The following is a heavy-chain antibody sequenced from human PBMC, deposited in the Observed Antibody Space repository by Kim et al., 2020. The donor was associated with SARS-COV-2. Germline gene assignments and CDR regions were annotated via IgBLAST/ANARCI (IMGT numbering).Heavy chain of an antibody. CDR3: AKGTSGSCGWFEYFHC. V-gene: IGHV3-23*01. CDR1: GFTFNSYA. D-gene: IGHD6-19*01. Sequence: GGSLRLSCAASGFTFNSYAMSWVRQAPGKGLEWVSGISQGGGNTEYADSVKGRFSISRDNTKNTLYLQMNRLRAEDTAVYYCAKGTSGSCGWFEYFHCWGQGTLVTVSS. CDR2: ISQGGGNT. J-gene: IGHJ1*01.